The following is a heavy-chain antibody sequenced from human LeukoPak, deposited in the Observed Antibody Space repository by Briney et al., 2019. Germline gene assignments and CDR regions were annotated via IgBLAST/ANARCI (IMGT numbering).Heavy chain of an antibody. CDR3: AAKSDSSGYYSPQYFDL. Sequence: SETLSLTCAVYGGSFSGYYWSWIRQPPGKGLEWIGEINHSGSTNYNPSLKSRVTISVDTSKNQFSLKLSSVTAADTAVYYCAAKSDSSGYYSPQYFDLWGRGTLVTVSS. V-gene: IGHV4-34*01. J-gene: IGHJ2*01. CDR1: GGSFSGYY. D-gene: IGHD3-22*01. CDR2: INHSGST.